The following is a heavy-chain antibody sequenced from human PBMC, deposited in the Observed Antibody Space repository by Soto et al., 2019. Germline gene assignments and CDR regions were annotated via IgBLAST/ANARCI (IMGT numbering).Heavy chain of an antibody. CDR2: ISAYNGNT. D-gene: IGHD6-13*01. J-gene: IGHJ6*02. Sequence: ASVKVSCKASGYTFTSYGISWVRQAPGQGLEWMGWISAYNGNTNYAQKLQGRVTMTTDTSTSTAYMELRSLRSDDTAMYYCARNIKVAAAGPPALYYYGMDVWGQGTTVTVSS. CDR3: ARNIKVAAAGPPALYYYGMDV. CDR1: GYTFTSYG. V-gene: IGHV1-18*01.